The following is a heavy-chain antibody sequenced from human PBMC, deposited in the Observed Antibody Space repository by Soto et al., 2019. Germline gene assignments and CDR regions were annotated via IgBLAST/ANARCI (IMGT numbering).Heavy chain of an antibody. CDR2: INPNSGGT. D-gene: IGHD1-26*01. Sequence: QVQLVQSGAEVKKPGASVKVSRKASGYTFTGYYMHWVRQAPGQGLEWMGWINPNSGGTNYAQKFQGWVTMTRDTSISTAYMELSRLRSDDTAVYYCARSGELLRYYYGMDVWGQGTTVTVSS. V-gene: IGHV1-2*04. CDR3: ARSGELLRYYYGMDV. J-gene: IGHJ6*02. CDR1: GYTFTGYY.